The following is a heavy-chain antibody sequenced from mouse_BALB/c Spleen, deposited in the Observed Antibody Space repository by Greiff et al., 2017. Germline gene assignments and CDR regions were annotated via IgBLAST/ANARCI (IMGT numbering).Heavy chain of an antibody. Sequence: EVHLVESGGGLVKPGGSLKLSCAASGFTFSDYYMYWVRQTPEKRLEWVATISDGGSYTYYPDSVKGRFTISRDNAKNNLYLQMSSLKSEDTAMYYCARLGSSYYAMDYWGQGTSVTVSS. CDR1: GFTFSDYY. V-gene: IGHV5-4*02. J-gene: IGHJ4*01. D-gene: IGHD1-1*01. CDR2: ISDGGSYT. CDR3: ARLGSSYYAMDY.